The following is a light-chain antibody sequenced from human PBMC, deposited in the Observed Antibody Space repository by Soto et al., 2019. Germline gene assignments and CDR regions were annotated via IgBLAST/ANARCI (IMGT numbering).Light chain of an antibody. CDR2: GAS. CDR3: QQYGTPRSVT. V-gene: IGKV3-20*01. J-gene: IGKJ5*01. Sequence: EIVLTQSPGTLSLSPGEEATLSCRASQSVDSNYLAWYQQKPGQTPRLIIYGASGRADGIPHRFSGNGFGTDFTLTISKVEPEDFAVYYCQQYGTPRSVTFGQGTRLEIK. CDR1: QSVDSNY.